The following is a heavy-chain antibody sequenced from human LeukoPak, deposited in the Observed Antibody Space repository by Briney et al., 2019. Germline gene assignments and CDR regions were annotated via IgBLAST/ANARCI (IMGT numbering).Heavy chain of an antibody. J-gene: IGHJ6*02. CDR2: IKSKTDGGTT. V-gene: IGHV3-15*01. CDR3: TTVSMDLGYYYYYYGMDV. CDR1: GFTFSIYA. Sequence: PGGSLRLSCAASGFTFSIYAMHWVRQAPGKGLEWVGRIKSKTDGGTTDYAAPVKGRFTISRDDSKNTLYLQMNSLKTEDAAVYYCTTVSMDLGYYYYYYGMDVWGQGTTVTVSS. D-gene: IGHD5-12*01.